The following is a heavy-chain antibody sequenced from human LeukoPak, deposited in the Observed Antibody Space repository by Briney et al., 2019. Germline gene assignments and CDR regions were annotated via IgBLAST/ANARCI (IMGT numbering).Heavy chain of an antibody. Sequence: GGSLRLSCAASEFTFSSYWMSWVRQAPGKGLEWVANIKQDGSEKYYVDSVKGRFTVSRDNAKNALFLHMNSMRAEDTAVYYCARILNYNYCSGGSCYSGPFDYWGQGTLVTVSS. J-gene: IGHJ4*02. D-gene: IGHD2-15*01. V-gene: IGHV3-7*01. CDR3: ARILNYNYCSGGSCYSGPFDY. CDR1: EFTFSSYW. CDR2: IKQDGSEK.